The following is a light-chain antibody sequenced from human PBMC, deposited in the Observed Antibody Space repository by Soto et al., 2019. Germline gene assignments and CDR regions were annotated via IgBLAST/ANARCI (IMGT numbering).Light chain of an antibody. Sequence: IVMTQTPLSSPVTLGQPASISCRSSQSLAHSDGNTYLTWLHQRPGQPPRLLIYKVSTRFSGVQDKFSGSGAGKNLTIKISRVEAEDVGFYPGMQATQFPFTFGRGTKLEIK. V-gene: IGKV2-24*01. CDR2: KVS. J-gene: IGKJ2*01. CDR3: MQATQFPFT. CDR1: QSLAHSDGNTY.